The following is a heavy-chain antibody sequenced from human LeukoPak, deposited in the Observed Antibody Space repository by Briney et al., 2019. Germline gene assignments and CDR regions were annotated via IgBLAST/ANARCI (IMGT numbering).Heavy chain of an antibody. CDR2: MNPNSGNT. CDR3: ARGGRAYCSSTSCHDAFDI. D-gene: IGHD2-2*01. Sequence: GASVKVSCKASGYTFTSYDINWVRQAAGHGLEWMGWMNPNSGNTGYAQKFQGRVTMTRNTSISTAYMELSSLRSEDTAVYYCARGGRAYCSSTSCHDAFDIWGQGTMVTVSS. V-gene: IGHV1-8*01. J-gene: IGHJ3*02. CDR1: GYTFTSYD.